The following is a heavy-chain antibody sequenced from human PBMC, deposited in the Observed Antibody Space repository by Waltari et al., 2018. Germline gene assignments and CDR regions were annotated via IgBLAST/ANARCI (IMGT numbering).Heavy chain of an antibody. D-gene: IGHD2-15*01. Sequence: QVQLQQWGAGLLKPSETLSLTCAVYGGSFSGYYWSWSRQPPGKGLDWIGEINHSGSTNYNPSLKSRVTISVDTSKNQFSLKLSSVTAADTAVYYCARGRGTVVTWGQGTLVTVSS. CDR1: GGSFSGYY. V-gene: IGHV4-34*01. J-gene: IGHJ5*02. CDR2: INHSGST. CDR3: ARGRGTVVT.